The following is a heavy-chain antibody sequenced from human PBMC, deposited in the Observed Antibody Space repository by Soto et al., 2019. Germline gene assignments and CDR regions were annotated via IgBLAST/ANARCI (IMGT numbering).Heavy chain of an antibody. CDR3: ASDLVDTAMVTSGAYYYYYGMDV. Sequence: QVQLVQSGAEVKKPGSSVKVSCKASGGTFSSYTISWVRQAPGQGLEWMGRIIPILGIANYAQKFQGRVTITAGKSTSTAYMELSSLRSEDTAVYYCASDLVDTAMVTSGAYYYYYGMDVWGQGTTVTVSS. CDR2: IIPILGIA. J-gene: IGHJ6*02. CDR1: GGTFSSYT. D-gene: IGHD5-18*01. V-gene: IGHV1-69*02.